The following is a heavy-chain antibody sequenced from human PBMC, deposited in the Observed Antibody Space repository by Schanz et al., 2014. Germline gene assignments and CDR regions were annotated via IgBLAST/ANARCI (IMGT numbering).Heavy chain of an antibody. Sequence: QVQLVESGGGVVQPGRSLKLSCAASGFTFNDYAMHWVRQAPGEGLEWVAVISYEGSKKYYADSVKGRFTTSRDNSKNTLYLQMNSLRDEDTAMYYCAKRCSSTSCSHGAFDIWGQGTMVTVSS. J-gene: IGHJ3*02. CDR2: ISYEGSKK. CDR3: AKRCSSTSCSHGAFDI. V-gene: IGHV3-30*14. D-gene: IGHD2-2*01. CDR1: GFTFNDYA.